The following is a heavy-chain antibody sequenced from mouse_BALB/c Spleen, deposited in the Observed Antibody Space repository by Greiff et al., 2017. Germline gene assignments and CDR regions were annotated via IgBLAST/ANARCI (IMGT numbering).Heavy chain of an antibody. D-gene: IGHD2-14*01. J-gene: IGHJ3*01. CDR2: ISYSGST. Sequence: EVHLVESGPGLVKPSQSLSLTCTVTGYSITSDYAWNWIRQFPGNKLEWMGYISYSGSTSYNPSLKSRISITRDTSKNQFFLQLNSVTTEDTATYYCARGGYHVGFAYWGQGTLVTVSA. CDR3: ARGGYHVGFAY. V-gene: IGHV3-2*02. CDR1: GYSITSDYA.